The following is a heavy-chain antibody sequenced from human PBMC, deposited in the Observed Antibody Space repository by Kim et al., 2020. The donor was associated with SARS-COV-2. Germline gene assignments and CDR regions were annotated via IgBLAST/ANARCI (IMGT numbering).Heavy chain of an antibody. CDR2: ISGSGGST. J-gene: IGHJ4*02. CDR3: AKDPPRFGPDTAMDSH. D-gene: IGHD5-18*01. CDR1: GFTFSSYA. V-gene: IGHV3-23*01. Sequence: GGSLRLSCAASGFTFSSYAMSWVRQAPGKGLEWVSAISGSGGSTYYADSVKGRFTISRDNSKNTLYLQMNSLRAEDTAVYYCAKDPPRFGPDTAMDSHWGQGTLVTVSS.